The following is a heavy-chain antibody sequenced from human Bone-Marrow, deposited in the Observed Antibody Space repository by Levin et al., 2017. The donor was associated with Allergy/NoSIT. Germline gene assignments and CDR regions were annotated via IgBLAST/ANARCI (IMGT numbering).Heavy chain of an antibody. CDR3: ARDGGITFGGVIGRDAFDI. Sequence: GGSLRLSCAASGFTFSTYIMNWVRQAPGKGLEWVSSISTTSSYIYYADSVKGRFTISRDNAKNSLYLQMNSLRAEDTAVYYCARDGGITFGGVIGRDAFDIWGQGTMVTVSS. V-gene: IGHV3-21*01. CDR2: ISTTSSYI. CDR1: GFTFSTYI. D-gene: IGHD3-16*02. J-gene: IGHJ3*02.